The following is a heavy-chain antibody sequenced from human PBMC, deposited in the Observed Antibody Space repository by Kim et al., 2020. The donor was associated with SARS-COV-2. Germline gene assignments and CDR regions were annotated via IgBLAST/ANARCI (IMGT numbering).Heavy chain of an antibody. J-gene: IGHJ6*03. V-gene: IGHV1-69*13. CDR3: ASPPYGDSTRGYFYYYMDV. D-gene: IGHD4-17*01. CDR2: IISVYDTP. Sequence: SVKVSCKASGGTFISHAVSWVRQAPGQGLEWMGGIISVYDTPTYAQRFQGRVTITADESTGTAYMELRSLRSEDSAVYYCASPPYGDSTRGYFYYYMDVWGKGTTVTVSS. CDR1: GGTFISHA.